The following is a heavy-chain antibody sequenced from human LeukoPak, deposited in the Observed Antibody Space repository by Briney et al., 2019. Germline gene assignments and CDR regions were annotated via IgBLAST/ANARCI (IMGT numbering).Heavy chain of an antibody. V-gene: IGHV1-18*01. Sequence: ASVKVSCKPSGYTFTSYGISWVRQAPGQGLEWMGWISAYNGNTNYAQKLQGRVTMTTDTSTSTAYMVVRSLRSDDTAVYYCAKDRDYGDYEFGYWGQGTLVTVSS. CDR1: GYTFTSYG. D-gene: IGHD4-17*01. J-gene: IGHJ4*02. CDR3: AKDRDYGDYEFGY. CDR2: ISAYNGNT.